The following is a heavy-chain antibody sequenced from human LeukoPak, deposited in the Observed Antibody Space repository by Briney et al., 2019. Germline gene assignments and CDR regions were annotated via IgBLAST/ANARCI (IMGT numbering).Heavy chain of an antibody. D-gene: IGHD6-13*01. Sequence: SVKVSCKASGGTFSSYAISWVRQAPGQGLEWMGGIIPIFGTANYAQKFQGRVTITTDESTSTAYMELSSLRSEDTAVYYCAGVVAAAGPYYYYYMDVRGKGTTVTVSS. CDR1: GGTFSSYA. CDR3: AGVVAAAGPYYYYYMDV. CDR2: IIPIFGTA. J-gene: IGHJ6*03. V-gene: IGHV1-69*05.